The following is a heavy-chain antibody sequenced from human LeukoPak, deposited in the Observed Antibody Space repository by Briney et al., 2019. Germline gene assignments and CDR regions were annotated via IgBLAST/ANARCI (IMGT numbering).Heavy chain of an antibody. CDR3: ASFGISWRSSY. CDR1: GFSFSSHW. Sequence: GSLRLSCAASGFSFSSHWVHWVRQAPGKGLVWVSRISDDGSYTSNVDSVKGRFTISRDNVNNMLYLHMNSLRAEDTAVYYCASFGISWRSSYWGQGTLVTVSS. J-gene: IGHJ4*02. CDR2: ISDDGSYT. D-gene: IGHD2-21*01. V-gene: IGHV3-74*01.